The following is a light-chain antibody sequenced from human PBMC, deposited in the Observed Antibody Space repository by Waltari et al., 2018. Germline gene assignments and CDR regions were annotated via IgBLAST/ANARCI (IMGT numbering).Light chain of an antibody. CDR1: QSVSSY. Sequence: EIVLTQSPATLSLSPGERATLSCRASQSVSSYVAWYQQKPGQAPRLLIYDASNRATGIPARFSGSGSGTDFTLTISSLEPEDFAVYYCQQRTTSLTFGGGTKVEIK. CDR3: QQRTTSLT. CDR2: DAS. J-gene: IGKJ4*01. V-gene: IGKV3-11*01.